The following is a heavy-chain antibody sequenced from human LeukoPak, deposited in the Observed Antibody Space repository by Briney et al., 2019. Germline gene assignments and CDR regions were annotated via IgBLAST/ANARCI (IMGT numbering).Heavy chain of an antibody. V-gene: IGHV3-23*01. CDR1: GFTFKDYA. D-gene: IGHD2-8*01. CDR2: ISGSGGST. CDR3: AKDWSSCSNGVCYVFDY. Sequence: PGRSLRPSCAASGFTFKDYAMHWVRRTPGKGLEWVSAISGSGGSTYYADSVKGRFTFSRDNSKNTLYLQMNSLRAEDTAVYYCAKDWSSCSNGVCYVFDYWGQGTLVTVSS. J-gene: IGHJ4*02.